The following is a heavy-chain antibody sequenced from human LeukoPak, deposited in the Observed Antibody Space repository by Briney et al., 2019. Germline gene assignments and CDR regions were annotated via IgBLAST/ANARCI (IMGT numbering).Heavy chain of an antibody. Sequence: GGSLRLSCAASGFSVSSNYMSWVRQAPGKGLEWVSTILSGGTTDYADSVKGRFTISRDNSKNTVSLQMNNLRVDDTAVYYCAGTTSSWGYFYMDVWGKGTTVTVSS. D-gene: IGHD1-26*01. CDR2: ILSGGTT. J-gene: IGHJ6*03. V-gene: IGHV3-53*01. CDR3: AGTTSSWGYFYMDV. CDR1: GFSVSSNY.